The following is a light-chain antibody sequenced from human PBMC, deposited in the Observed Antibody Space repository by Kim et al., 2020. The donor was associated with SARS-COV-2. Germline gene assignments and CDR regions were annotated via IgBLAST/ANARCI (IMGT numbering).Light chain of an antibody. CDR1: QSISSH. V-gene: IGKV1-39*01. J-gene: IGKJ3*01. CDR3: QQCYTSPFT. Sequence: ASVGDRVTITCRSTQSISSHLNWYQQKPGRAPKLLISAASTLQGGVPSRFSGSGSGTDFTLTISSLQPEDFATYFCQQCYTSPFTFGPGTKVDIK. CDR2: AAS.